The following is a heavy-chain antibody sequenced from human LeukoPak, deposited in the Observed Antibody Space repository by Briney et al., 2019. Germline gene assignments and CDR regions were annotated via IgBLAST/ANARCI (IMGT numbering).Heavy chain of an antibody. CDR1: GFTFSTFA. Sequence: GGSLRLSCAASGFTFSTFAMIWVRQPPGKGLEWVSSIFPSGGEIHYADSVRGRFTISRDNSKSTLSLQMNSLRAEDAAIYYCATYRQVLLPFESWGQGTLVTVSS. D-gene: IGHD2-8*02. V-gene: IGHV3-23*01. CDR2: IFPSGGEI. J-gene: IGHJ4*02. CDR3: ATYRQVLLPFES.